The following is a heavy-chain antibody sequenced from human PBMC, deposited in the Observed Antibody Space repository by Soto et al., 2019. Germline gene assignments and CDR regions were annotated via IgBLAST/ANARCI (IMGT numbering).Heavy chain of an antibody. CDR1: GYTFTDYF. V-gene: IGHV1-2*02. Sequence: VEMVQSGAEVKKPGASVRVSCKASGYTFTDYFIHWVRQAPGQGLEWMGWINPNSGGTNYAQKFQGRVTMTRDTSITTVYFDLSRLRSDDTATYYCARDTKIPANAIHDGRWGQGTLVTVSS. CDR2: INPNSGGT. CDR3: ARDTKIPANAIHDGR. J-gene: IGHJ4*02. D-gene: IGHD2-2*01.